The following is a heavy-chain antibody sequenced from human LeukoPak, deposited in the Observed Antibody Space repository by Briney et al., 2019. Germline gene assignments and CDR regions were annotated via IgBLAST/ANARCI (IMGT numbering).Heavy chain of an antibody. V-gene: IGHV4-34*01. CDR2: INHSGST. CDR3: ARAGRYYYDSSGYYPRAFDI. J-gene: IGHJ3*02. D-gene: IGHD3-22*01. Sequence: SETLSLTCAVYGGSFSGYYWSWIRQPPGKGLEWIGEINHSGSTNYNPSLKSRVTISVDTSKNQFSLKLSSVTAADTAVYYCARAGRYYYDSSGYYPRAFDIWGQGTMVTVSS. CDR1: GGSFSGYY.